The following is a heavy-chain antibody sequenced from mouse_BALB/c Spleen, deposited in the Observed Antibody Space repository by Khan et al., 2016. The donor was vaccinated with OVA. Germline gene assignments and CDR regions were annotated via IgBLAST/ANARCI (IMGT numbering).Heavy chain of an antibody. CDR3: AIRDYFDY. Sequence: VQLQQSGPELVRPGVSVKISCKGSGYTFTDYSMHWVKQSHAKSLEWIGVISTDSGNTNYNQKFKGQATLTVDKSSSTAYMELARMTSEDSAIDYCAIRDYFDYWGQGTTLTVSS. CDR2: ISTDSGNT. CDR1: GYTFTDYS. V-gene: IGHV1S137*01. J-gene: IGHJ2*01.